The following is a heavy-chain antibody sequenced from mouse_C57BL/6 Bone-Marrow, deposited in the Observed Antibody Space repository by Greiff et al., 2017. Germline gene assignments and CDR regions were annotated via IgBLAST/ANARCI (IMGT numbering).Heavy chain of an antibody. J-gene: IGHJ1*03. CDR2: IYPGDGDT. V-gene: IGHV1-82*01. Sequence: VQLQQSGPELVKPGASVKISCKASGYAFSSSWMNWVKQRPGKGLEWIGRIYPGDGDTNYNGKFKGKATLTADKSSSTAYMQLSSLTSEDTAVXLLGAPTAVVTRRYFDVWGTGTTVTVSS. D-gene: IGHD1-1*01. CDR1: GYAFSSSW. CDR3: GAPTAVVTRRYFDV.